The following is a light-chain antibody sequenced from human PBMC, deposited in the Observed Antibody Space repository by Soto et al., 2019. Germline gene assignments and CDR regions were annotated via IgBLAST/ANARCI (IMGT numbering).Light chain of an antibody. CDR2: RNN. V-gene: IGLV1-47*01. Sequence: QSVLTQPPSASGTPGQRVTISCSGSSSNIGRNYVSWYQHLPGTAPKLLIYRNNQRHSGVPDRFSGSKSGTSASLAISGLRSEDEADYYCAAWDDSLSDVIFGGGTKLTVL. J-gene: IGLJ2*01. CDR3: AAWDDSLSDVI. CDR1: SSNIGRNY.